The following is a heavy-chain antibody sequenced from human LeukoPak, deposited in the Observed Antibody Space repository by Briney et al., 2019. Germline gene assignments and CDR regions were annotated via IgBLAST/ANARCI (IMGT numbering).Heavy chain of an antibody. CDR3: ARDGHRRYYYDSSDYRFDY. D-gene: IGHD3-22*01. V-gene: IGHV1-2*02. J-gene: IGHJ4*02. CDR2: INPNSGGT. CDR1: GYTFTGYY. Sequence: ASVKVSCKASGYTFTGYYMHWVRQAPGQGLEWMGWINPNSGGTNYAQKFQGRVTMTRDTSISTAYMELSRLRSDDTAMYYCARDGHRRYYYDSSDYRFDYWGQGTLVTVSS.